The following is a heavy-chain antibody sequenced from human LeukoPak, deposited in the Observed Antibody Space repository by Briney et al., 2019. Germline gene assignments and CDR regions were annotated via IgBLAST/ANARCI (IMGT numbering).Heavy chain of an antibody. D-gene: IGHD3-16*01. Sequence: QPGGSLRLSCAASGFTFDDYAMHWVRQAPGKGLEWVSLISGDGNTTYYADSVKGRFTISRDNAKNTLYLQMNSLTAEDTAVYYCASRPRGTYFFDHWGQGTLVTVSS. V-gene: IGHV3-43*02. CDR3: ASRPRGTYFFDH. CDR1: GFTFDDYA. CDR2: ISGDGNTT. J-gene: IGHJ4*02.